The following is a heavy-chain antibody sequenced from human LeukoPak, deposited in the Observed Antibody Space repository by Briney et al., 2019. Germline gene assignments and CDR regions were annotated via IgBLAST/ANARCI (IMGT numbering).Heavy chain of an antibody. V-gene: IGHV1-69*05. CDR2: IIPIFGTA. CDR3: ASSNLAYCGGDCYSAFDY. CDR1: GGTFSSYA. J-gene: IGHJ4*02. Sequence: GSSVKVSCKASGGTFSSYAISWVRQAPGQGHEWMGRIIPIFGTANYAQKFQGRVTITTDESTSTAYMELSSLRSEDTAVYYCASSNLAYCGGDCYSAFDYWGQGTLVTVSS. D-gene: IGHD2-21*02.